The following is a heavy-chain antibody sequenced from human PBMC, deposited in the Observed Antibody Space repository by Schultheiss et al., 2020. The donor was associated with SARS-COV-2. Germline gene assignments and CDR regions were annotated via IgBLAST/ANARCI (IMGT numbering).Heavy chain of an antibody. CDR1: GYTFTGYY. CDR3: ARDAMAIDY. D-gene: IGHD2-2*01. J-gene: IGHJ4*02. Sequence: ASVKVSCKASGYTFTGYYMHWVRQAPGQGLEWMGRINPNSGGTNYAQKFQGRVTMTRDTSTSTVYMELSSLRSEDTAVYYCARDAMAIDYWGQGTLVTVSS. V-gene: IGHV1-2*06. CDR2: INPNSGGT.